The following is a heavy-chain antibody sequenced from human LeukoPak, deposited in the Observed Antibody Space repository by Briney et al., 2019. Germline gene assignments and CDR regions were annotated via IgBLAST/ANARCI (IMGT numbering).Heavy chain of an antibody. D-gene: IGHD2-2*01. CDR2: IYTSGST. V-gene: IGHV4-4*07. J-gene: IGHJ6*03. Sequence: PETLSLTCTVSGGSISSYYWSWIRQPAGKGLEWIGLIYTSGSTNYNPSLKSRVTMSVDTSKNQFSLKLSSVTAADTAVYYCASSVKDIVVVPAAIYYYYYMDVWGKGTTVTVSS. CDR3: ASSVKDIVVVPAAIYYYYYMDV. CDR1: GGSISSYY.